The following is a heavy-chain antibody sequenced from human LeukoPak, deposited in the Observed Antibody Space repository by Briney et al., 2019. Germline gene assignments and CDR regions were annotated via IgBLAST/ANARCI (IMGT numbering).Heavy chain of an antibody. V-gene: IGHV3-23*01. CDR3: AKVSYGDY. D-gene: IGHD4-17*01. CDR2: IHGNGETT. Sequence: GGSLRLSCAASAFRFSSFAMTWVRQAPGKGLEWVSGIHGNGETTYYADSVKGRFTISRDNSRELLYLQMNSLRVEDTAVYYCAKVSYGDYWGQGTLVTVSS. J-gene: IGHJ4*02. CDR1: AFRFSSFA.